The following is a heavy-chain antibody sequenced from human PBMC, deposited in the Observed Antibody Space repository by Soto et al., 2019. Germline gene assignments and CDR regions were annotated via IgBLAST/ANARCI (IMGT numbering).Heavy chain of an antibody. CDR2: INSDGRST. CDR1: GFTFSSYW. V-gene: IGHV3-74*01. J-gene: IGHJ5*02. D-gene: IGHD5-12*01. CDR3: ARGARSGYEEENWFYP. Sequence: EVQLVESGGGLVQPGGSLRLSCAAAGFTFSSYWMHWVLQAPGTGLVWVSRINSDGRSTSYADSVKGRFTISRDNAKNTLYLQMNSLRAEDTAVYYCARGARSGYEEENWFYPWGQGTLVTVSS.